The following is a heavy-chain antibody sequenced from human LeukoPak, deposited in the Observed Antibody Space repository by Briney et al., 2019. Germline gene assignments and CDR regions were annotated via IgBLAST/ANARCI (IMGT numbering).Heavy chain of an antibody. CDR1: GGSISSYY. V-gene: IGHV4-59*08. CDR3: ARIRDCSSTSCYTSRGHYMDV. J-gene: IGHJ6*03. Sequence: SETLSLTCTVSGGSISSYYWSWIRQPPGRGLEWIGYIYYSGSTYYNPSLKSRVTISVDTSKNQFSLKLSSVTAADTAVYYCARIRDCSSTSCYTSRGHYMDVWGKGTTVTVSS. D-gene: IGHD2-2*02. CDR2: IYYSGST.